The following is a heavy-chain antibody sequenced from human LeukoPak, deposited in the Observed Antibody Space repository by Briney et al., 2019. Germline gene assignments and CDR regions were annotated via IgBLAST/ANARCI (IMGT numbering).Heavy chain of an antibody. V-gene: IGHV4-4*07. D-gene: IGHD3-10*01. CDR3: ARGGTYGSGRNQHTTLDY. CDR2: IYTRGSS. J-gene: IGHJ4*02. Sequence: SETPSLTCTVSGGSISNDYWSWIRQAAGKELEWIGCIYTRGSSNYNPSLKSRVTISLDKSRKHFSLNLNSVTAADTAVYYCARGGTYGSGRNQHTTLDYWGQGTLVTVSS. CDR1: GGSISNDY.